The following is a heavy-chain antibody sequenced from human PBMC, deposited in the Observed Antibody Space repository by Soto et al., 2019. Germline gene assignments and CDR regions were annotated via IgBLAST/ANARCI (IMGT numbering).Heavy chain of an antibody. V-gene: IGHV1-69*18. CDR1: GGTFSDHA. Sequence: QVQLVQSGAEVKKPGSSVKVSCKASGGTFSDHAFSWVRQAPGQGLEWMGRIFPMFGTADYAQKFQGSLIITADDSTSTAYMDLSSLRSEDTAVYYCARFQGLHFDYWGQGTLVRVSS. CDR3: ARFQGLHFDY. J-gene: IGHJ4*02. CDR2: IFPMFGTA.